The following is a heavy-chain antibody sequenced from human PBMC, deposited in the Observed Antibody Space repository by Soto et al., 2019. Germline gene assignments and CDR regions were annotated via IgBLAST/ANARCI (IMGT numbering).Heavy chain of an antibody. Sequence: EVQLAESGGVLVQPGGSLRLSCVASGFTFSDHWMHWVRQAPGKGLVWVSRINSGGSRTNYADSVKGRFTISRDNAKNTLYLEMNSLSVEDTAVYYCARGNCSGDTCFFGGTHWGRGTLVTVSS. D-gene: IGHD2-21*02. CDR3: ARGNCSGDTCFFGGTH. CDR1: GFTFSDHW. V-gene: IGHV3-74*01. CDR2: INSGGSRT. J-gene: IGHJ4*02.